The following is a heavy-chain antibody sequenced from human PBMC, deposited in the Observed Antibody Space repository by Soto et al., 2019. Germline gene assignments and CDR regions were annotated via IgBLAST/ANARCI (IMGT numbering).Heavy chain of an antibody. V-gene: IGHV1-24*01. CDR3: ATRDYYDSSGHIDY. CDR1: GYTLTELS. Sequence: ASVQVSCKVSGYTLTELSMHWVRQAPGKGLEWMGGFDPEDGETIYAQKFQGRVTMTEDTSTDTAYMELSSLRSEDTAVYYCATRDYYDSSGHIDYWGQGTLVTASS. D-gene: IGHD3-22*01. CDR2: FDPEDGET. J-gene: IGHJ4*02.